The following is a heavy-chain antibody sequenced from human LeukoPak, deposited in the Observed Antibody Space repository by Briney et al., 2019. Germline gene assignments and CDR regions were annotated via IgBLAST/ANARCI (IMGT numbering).Heavy chain of an antibody. CDR2: INWKGDST. Sequence: GGSLRLSCVASGFTFSAYVMTWVRQAPGKGLEWVSGINWKGDSTGYADSVRGRFTISRDTAKNSLYLQMNSLRAEDTAVYYCAKRKVRYASGSYYDYWGQGTLVTVSS. J-gene: IGHJ4*02. D-gene: IGHD3-10*01. V-gene: IGHV3-20*04. CDR1: GFTFSAYV. CDR3: AKRKVRYASGSYYDY.